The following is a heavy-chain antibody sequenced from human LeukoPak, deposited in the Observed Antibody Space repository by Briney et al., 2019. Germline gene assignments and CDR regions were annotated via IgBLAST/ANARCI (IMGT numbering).Heavy chain of an antibody. D-gene: IGHD4/OR15-4a*01. CDR3: GRHQTMYYGMDV. Sequence: RPSETLSLTCTVSGGAISSSSYYWGWIRQPPGKGLEWIGSIFYSGSTYYNPSLKSRVTISVDTSKNQFSLKLSSVTAADTAVYYCGRHQTMYYGMDVWGQGTTVTVS. V-gene: IGHV4-39*01. CDR1: GGAISSSSYY. J-gene: IGHJ6*02. CDR2: IFYSGST.